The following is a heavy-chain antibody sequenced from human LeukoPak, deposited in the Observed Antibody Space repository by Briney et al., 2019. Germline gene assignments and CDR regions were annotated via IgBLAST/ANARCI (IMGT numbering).Heavy chain of an antibody. V-gene: IGHV4-61*02. CDR3: ASVGDYVSY. D-gene: IGHD4-17*01. Sequence: SQTLSLTCTVSGGSISSGSYYWSWIRRPAGKGLEWIGRIYTSGSTNYNPSLKSRVTISVDTSKNQFSLKLSSVTAADTAVYYCASVGDYVSYWGQGTLVTVSS. CDR1: GGSISSGSYY. CDR2: IYTSGST. J-gene: IGHJ4*02.